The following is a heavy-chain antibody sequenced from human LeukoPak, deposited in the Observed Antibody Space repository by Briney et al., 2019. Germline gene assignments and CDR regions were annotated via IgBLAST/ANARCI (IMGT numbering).Heavy chain of an antibody. CDR3: ARVRDGYNDAYDF. CDR1: GYTFTSNY. Sequence: GASVKVSCKAFGYTFTSNYMHWVRQAPGQGPEWMGVISPSGGSTTYAQKFQGRVTLTRDMSTSTDYLELSSLRSEDTAVYYCARVRDGYNDAYDFWGQGTMVTVTS. J-gene: IGHJ3*01. CDR2: ISPSGGST. V-gene: IGHV1-46*01. D-gene: IGHD5-24*01.